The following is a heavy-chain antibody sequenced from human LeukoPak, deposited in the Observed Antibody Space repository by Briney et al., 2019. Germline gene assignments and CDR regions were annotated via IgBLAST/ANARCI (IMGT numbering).Heavy chain of an antibody. J-gene: IGHJ4*02. CDR2: IYNSVTT. Sequence: SQTLSLTCDVSGKSMTSDGYSWNWIRQPPGKGLEWLGYIYNSVTTYYNPSLKSRVTTSVDRSKNQFSLYLSSVTAAGTAVYYCARSWHYYDSSAYSHYFDYWGQGAQVTVSS. CDR1: GKSMTSDGYS. V-gene: IGHV4-30-2*01. D-gene: IGHD3-22*01. CDR3: ARSWHYYDSSAYSHYFDY.